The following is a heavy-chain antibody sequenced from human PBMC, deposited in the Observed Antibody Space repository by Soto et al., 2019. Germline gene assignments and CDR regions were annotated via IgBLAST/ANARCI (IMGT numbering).Heavy chain of an antibody. V-gene: IGHV4-30-4*01. J-gene: IGHJ5*02. CDR2: IFDSGIT. D-gene: IGHD2-21*02. CDR1: GGSIRSSLYY. Sequence: SVTLSLTCTVSGGSIRSSLYYWSWIRQPPGKGLEWIGYIFDSGITHYNPSLKSRVAMSVDTSKNQFSLNLTSVTAADTAVYFCASQFCSGGACFNWFDPWGHGTLVTVSS. CDR3: ASQFCSGGACFNWFDP.